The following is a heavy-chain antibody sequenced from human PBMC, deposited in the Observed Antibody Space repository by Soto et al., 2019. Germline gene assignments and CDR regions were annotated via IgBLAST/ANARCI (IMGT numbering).Heavy chain of an antibody. J-gene: IGHJ4*02. D-gene: IGHD5-12*01. CDR3: AKEWTPRRAFDY. V-gene: IGHV3-23*01. Sequence: HVRFKRLCSGASGVTFVSYAVSWVRQAPGKGLEWVASITGSGGKTYYADSVKGRFTFSRGNSKNTLYLEMNSLRVDDTAVYYCAKEWTPRRAFDYWGQGTRVTVSS. CDR1: GVTFVSYA. CDR2: ITGSGGKT.